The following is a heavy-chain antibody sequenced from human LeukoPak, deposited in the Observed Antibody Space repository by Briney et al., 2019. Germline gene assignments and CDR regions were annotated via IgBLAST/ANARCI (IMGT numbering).Heavy chain of an antibody. CDR3: AKMSRRLPEYYYDSSVNH. CDR1: GFTFSSYG. D-gene: IGHD3-22*01. J-gene: IGHJ5*02. CDR2: ISGSGGST. V-gene: IGHV3-23*01. Sequence: GGTLRLSCAASGFTFSSYGMSWVRQAPGKGLEWVSAISGSGGSTYYADSVKGRFTISRDNSKNTLYLQMNSLRAEDTAVYYCAKMSRRLPEYYYDSSVNHWGQGTLVTVSS.